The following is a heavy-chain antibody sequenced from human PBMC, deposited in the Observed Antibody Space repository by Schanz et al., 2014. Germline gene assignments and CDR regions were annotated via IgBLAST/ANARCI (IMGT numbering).Heavy chain of an antibody. CDR1: GFTFTNYA. CDR3: ARKVVATIGGYYDN. D-gene: IGHD5-12*01. J-gene: IGHJ4*02. V-gene: IGHV3-23*01. Sequence: DVQLLESGGGLVQPGGSLRLSCAASGFTFTNYAMSWVRQAPGKGLEWVSSINTGGDSTYYADSVKGRFTISRDNSRDTVYLQMNSLRADDTAMYYCARKVVATIGGYYDNWGQGTLVIVSS. CDR2: INTGGDST.